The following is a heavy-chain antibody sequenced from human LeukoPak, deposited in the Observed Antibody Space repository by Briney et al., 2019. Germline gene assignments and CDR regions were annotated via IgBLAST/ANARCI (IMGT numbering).Heavy chain of an antibody. J-gene: IGHJ5*02. Sequence: KPAETLSLTCSVSGGSIRIYYGSWIREPTGKGLEWVGYIYYSGSTNYNPSLKSRVTISVDTSKNQFSLKLSSVTAADTAVYYCARVTGVVAARPNWFDPWGQGTLVTVSS. V-gene: IGHV4-59*13. CDR3: ARVTGVVAARPNWFDP. CDR1: GGSIRIYY. CDR2: IYYSGST. D-gene: IGHD6-6*01.